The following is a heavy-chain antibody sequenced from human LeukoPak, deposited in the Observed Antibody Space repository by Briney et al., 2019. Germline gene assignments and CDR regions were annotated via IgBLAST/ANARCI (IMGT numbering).Heavy chain of an antibody. CDR2: TYYRSKWYN. CDR1: GDSVSSNSAA. V-gene: IGHV6-1*01. Sequence: SQTLSLTRAISGDSVSSNSAAWNWIRQSPSRGLEWLGRTYYRSKWYNDYAVSVKSRITINPDTSKNQFSLQLNSVTPEDTAVYYCAYSQHSLNDALDIWGQGTMVTVSS. J-gene: IGHJ3*02. CDR3: AYSQHSLNDALDI. D-gene: IGHD6-13*01.